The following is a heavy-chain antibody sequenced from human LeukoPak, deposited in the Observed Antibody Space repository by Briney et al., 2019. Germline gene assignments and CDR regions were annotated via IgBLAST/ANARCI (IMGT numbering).Heavy chain of an antibody. D-gene: IGHD3-22*01. V-gene: IGHV1-69*05. CDR2: IIPIFGTA. Sequence: ASVKVSCKASGGTFSSYAISWVRQAPGQGLEWMGGIIPIFGTANYAQKFQGRVTITTDESTSTAYMELSSLRSEGTAVYYCARSYDSSGYSFDYWGQGTLVTVSS. CDR1: GGTFSSYA. J-gene: IGHJ4*02. CDR3: ARSYDSSGYSFDY.